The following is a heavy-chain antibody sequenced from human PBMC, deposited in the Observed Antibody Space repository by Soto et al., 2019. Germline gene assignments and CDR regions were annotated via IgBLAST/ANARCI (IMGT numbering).Heavy chain of an antibody. CDR3: AKVLLEWLLEPDY. CDR2: ISGSGGST. D-gene: IGHD3-3*01. V-gene: IGHV3-23*01. CDR1: GFTFSSYA. Sequence: GGSLSLSCAASGFTFSSYAMSWVRQAPGKGLEWVSAISGSGGSTYYADSVKGRFTISRDNSKNTLYLQMNSLRAEDTAVYYCAKVLLEWLLEPDYWGQGTLVTVSS. J-gene: IGHJ4*02.